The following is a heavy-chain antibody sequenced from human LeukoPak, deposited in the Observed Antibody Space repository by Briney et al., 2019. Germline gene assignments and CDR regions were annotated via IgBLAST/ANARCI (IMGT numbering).Heavy chain of an antibody. D-gene: IGHD4-17*01. V-gene: IGHV4-34*01. CDR2: INHSGST. J-gene: IGHJ5*02. CDR1: GGSFSGYY. CDR3: ARGRRDYGDYWWFDP. Sequence: ASETLSLTCAVYGGSFSGYYWSWLRQPPGKGLEWIGEINHSGSTNHNPSLKSRVTISVDTSKNQFSLKLSSVTAADTAVYYCARGRRDYGDYWWFDPWGQGTLVTVSS.